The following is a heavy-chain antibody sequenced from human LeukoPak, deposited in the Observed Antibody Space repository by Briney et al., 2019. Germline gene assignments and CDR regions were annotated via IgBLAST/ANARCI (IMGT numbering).Heavy chain of an antibody. Sequence: SETLSLTCAVYGGSFRGYYWSWIRQPPGKGLEWLGEINHSGSTNYNPSLKSRVTISLDTSMKKFSLKLNSVTAADTAVYYCASTERCSTTCPLDYWGQGTLVTVSS. CDR1: GGSFRGYY. CDR2: INHSGST. V-gene: IGHV4-34*01. J-gene: IGHJ4*02. D-gene: IGHD2-2*01. CDR3: ASTERCSTTCPLDY.